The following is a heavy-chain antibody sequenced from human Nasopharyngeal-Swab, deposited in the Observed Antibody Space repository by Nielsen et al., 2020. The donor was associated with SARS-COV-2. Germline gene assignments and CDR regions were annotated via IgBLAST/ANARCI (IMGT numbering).Heavy chain of an antibody. J-gene: IGHJ4*02. CDR2: ISGSGGST. V-gene: IGHV3-23*01. CDR3: AKDRGWTYSSGWNYFDY. Sequence: GESLKISCAASGFTFSSYAMSWVRQAPGKGLEWVSAISGSGGSTYYADSVKGRFAISRDNSKNTLYLQMNSLRAEDTAVYYCAKDRGWTYSSGWNYFDYWGQGTLVTVSS. D-gene: IGHD6-19*01. CDR1: GFTFSSYA.